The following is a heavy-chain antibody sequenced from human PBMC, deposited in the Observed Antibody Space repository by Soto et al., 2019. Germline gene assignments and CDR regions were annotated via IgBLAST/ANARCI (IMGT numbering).Heavy chain of an antibody. CDR3: ASAHYGDSALDY. D-gene: IGHD4-17*01. V-gene: IGHV4-34*01. CDR1: GGSFSGYY. J-gene: IGHJ4*02. Sequence: SETLSLTCAVYGGSFSGYYWSWIRQPPGKGLEWIGEINHSGSTNYNPSLKSRVTISVDTSKNQFSLKLSSVTAADTAVYYCASAHYGDSALDYWGQGTLVTVS. CDR2: INHSGST.